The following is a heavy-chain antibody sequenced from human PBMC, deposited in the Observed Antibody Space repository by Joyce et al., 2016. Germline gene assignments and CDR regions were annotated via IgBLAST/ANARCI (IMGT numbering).Heavy chain of an antibody. V-gene: IGHV4-34*01. CDR2: VNDRGSA. Sequence: QVQLQEWGAGLLKPSETLSLTCAVYGGSLSGYYWSWRRHAPGLGLEWIGEVNDRGSAHYNPSLKRRTTTSMDTSKNQFSLRLTTVTAADTAVYFCARARRGIILARGEMGEYLQHWGRGTVVIVSS. CDR3: ARARRGIILARGEMGEYLQH. CDR1: GGSLSGYY. J-gene: IGHJ1*01. D-gene: IGHD3-10*01.